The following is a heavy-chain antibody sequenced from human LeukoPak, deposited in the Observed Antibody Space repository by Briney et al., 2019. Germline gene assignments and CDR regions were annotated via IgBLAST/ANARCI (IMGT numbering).Heavy chain of an antibody. D-gene: IGHD3-3*01. Sequence: SETLSLTCTVSGGSISGFKWTWVRRPPGKGLEWIGYIYDTGSTNYNPPLNSRVTISIDTSKNQFSLNLACVTAADTAIYYCARFWSGVDHWGQGTQVTVSS. CDR3: ARFWSGVDH. CDR1: GGSISGFK. J-gene: IGHJ4*02. V-gene: IGHV4-59*01. CDR2: IYDTGST.